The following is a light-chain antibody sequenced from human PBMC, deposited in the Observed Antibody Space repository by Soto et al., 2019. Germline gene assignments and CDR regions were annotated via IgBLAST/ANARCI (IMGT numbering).Light chain of an antibody. CDR3: QQRSSWPWT. CDR1: QSVRSY. Sequence: EIVLTQSPATLSLSPGDRATLSCRASQSVRSYLVWYQQKPSLAPRLLIYDASNRATGIPARFSASGSGTDFTLTISSLEPEDFAVYYCQQRSSWPWTFGQGTKLDI. V-gene: IGKV3-11*01. J-gene: IGKJ1*01. CDR2: DAS.